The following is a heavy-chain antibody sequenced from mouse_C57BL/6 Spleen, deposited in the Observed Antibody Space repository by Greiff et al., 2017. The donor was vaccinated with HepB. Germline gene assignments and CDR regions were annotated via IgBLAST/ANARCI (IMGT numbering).Heavy chain of an antibody. CDR3: AREIAYYSNYLAAY. V-gene: IGHV3-6*01. Sequence: EVKLEESGPGLVKPSQSLSLTCSVTGYSITSGYYWNWIRQFPGNKLEWMGYISYDGSNNYNPSLKNRISITRDTSKNQFFLKLNSVTTEDTATYYCAREIAYYSNYLAAYWGQGTLVTVSA. D-gene: IGHD2-5*01. CDR1: GYSITSGYY. J-gene: IGHJ3*01. CDR2: ISYDGSN.